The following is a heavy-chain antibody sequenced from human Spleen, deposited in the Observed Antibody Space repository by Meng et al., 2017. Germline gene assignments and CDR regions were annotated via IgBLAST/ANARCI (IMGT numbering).Heavy chain of an antibody. CDR3: ARVGFGWELLRVGAFDI. J-gene: IGHJ3*02. D-gene: IGHD1-26*01. CDR1: GGIFSNYV. Sequence: SVKVSCKALGGIFSNYVIGWVRQAPGQGLEWMGGINAVFGTTNYAQKFQDRVTITSDESTSTAYMELSSLRSEDTAVYYCARVGFGWELLRVGAFDIWGQGTMVTVSS. V-gene: IGHV1-69*13. CDR2: INAVFGTT.